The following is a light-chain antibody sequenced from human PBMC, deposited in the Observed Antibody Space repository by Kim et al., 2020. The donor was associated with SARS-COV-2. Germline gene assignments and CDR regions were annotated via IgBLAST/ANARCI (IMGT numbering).Light chain of an antibody. CDR1: SSDVGAYNY. V-gene: IGLV2-14*04. J-gene: IGLJ1*01. CDR2: DVS. CDR3: ISYTTSNTFV. Sequence: QSITISCAGTSSDVGAYNYVSWYQQHPGKAPKVMIYDVSKRPSGVSSSFSGSKSGNTASLTISGLQAEDEADYYCISYTTSNTFVFGTGTKVTVL.